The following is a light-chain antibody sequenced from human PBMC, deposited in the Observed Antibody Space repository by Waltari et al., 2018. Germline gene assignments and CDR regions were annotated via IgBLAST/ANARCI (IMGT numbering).Light chain of an antibody. CDR2: GAS. CDR3: QQYNNWPLT. CDR1: QSVSSS. Sequence: EIVMTQSPATLSVSPGERATLSCSASQSVSSSLAWYQQKPGQAPRPLIYGASTRATGRPARFSGSGSGTEFTLMISSLQSEDFAVYYCQQYNNWPLTFGGGTRVEI. J-gene: IGKJ4*01. V-gene: IGKV3-15*01.